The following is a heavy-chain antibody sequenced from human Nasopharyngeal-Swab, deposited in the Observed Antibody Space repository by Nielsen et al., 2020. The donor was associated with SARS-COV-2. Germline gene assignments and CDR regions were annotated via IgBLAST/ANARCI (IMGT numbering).Heavy chain of an antibody. CDR1: GFTLSSFW. CDR3: ARLSGSGWDFDL. Sequence: GESLKISCAASGFTLSSFWMTWVRQAPGKGLEWVANIKQDGSEKYYVDSVKGRFTISRDNAKNSLYLQMNSLRAEDTAVYYCARLSGSGWDFDLWGRGTLVTVSS. D-gene: IGHD6-25*01. CDR2: IKQDGSEK. J-gene: IGHJ2*01. V-gene: IGHV3-7*01.